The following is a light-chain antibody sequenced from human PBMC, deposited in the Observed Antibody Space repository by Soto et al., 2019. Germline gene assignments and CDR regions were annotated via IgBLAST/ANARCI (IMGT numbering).Light chain of an antibody. V-gene: IGKV3-20*01. CDR3: HQHGGSPET. Sequence: EVLLTQSPATLSLSPGERATLSCRASQAVNNGYLAWYQQKPGQAPRLLISGAANRASGIPDRFTGSGSGTEFILTISELEPEDSGIYHCHQHGGSPETFGQGTKVDIK. J-gene: IGKJ1*01. CDR2: GAA. CDR1: QAVNNGY.